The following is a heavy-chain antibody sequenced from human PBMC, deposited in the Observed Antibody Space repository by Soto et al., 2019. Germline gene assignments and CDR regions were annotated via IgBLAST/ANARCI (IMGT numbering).Heavy chain of an antibody. Sequence: QVQLVESGGGVVQPGRSLRLSCAASGFTFSSYGMHWVRQAPGKGLEWVAVISYDGSNKYYADSVKGRFAISRDNSKNTLYLQMNSVRVEDTAVYYCAKKSYSGSGSRNHKGMDVWGQGTTVTVS. CDR1: GFTFSSYG. J-gene: IGHJ6*02. CDR3: AKKSYSGSGSRNHKGMDV. D-gene: IGHD3-10*01. V-gene: IGHV3-30*18. CDR2: ISYDGSNK.